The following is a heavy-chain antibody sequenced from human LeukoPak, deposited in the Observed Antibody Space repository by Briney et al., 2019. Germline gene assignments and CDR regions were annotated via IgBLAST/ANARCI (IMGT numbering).Heavy chain of an antibody. CDR3: ARVASPHLDY. J-gene: IGHJ4*02. V-gene: IGHV3-74*01. CDR2: INSDGSWT. Sequence: GGSLRLSCAASGNYWMHWVRQAPGKGLVWVSHINSDGSWTSYADSVKGRFTISKDNAKNTVYLQMNSLRAEGTAVYYCARVASPHLDYWGQGTLVTVSS. CDR1: GNYW.